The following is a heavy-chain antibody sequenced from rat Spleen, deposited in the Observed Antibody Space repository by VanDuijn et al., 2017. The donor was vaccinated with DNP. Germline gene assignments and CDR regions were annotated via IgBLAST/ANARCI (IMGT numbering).Heavy chain of an antibody. J-gene: IGHJ3*01. V-gene: IGHV5-7*01. Sequence: EVQLVESGGGLVQPGRSLKLSCAASGFTFSDLDMAWVRQAPKKGLEWVATIIYDGSTTYYRDSVKGRFTISRDNAKSSLYLQMDSLRSEDTATYYCASLNNYNWFAYWGQGTLVTVSS. D-gene: IGHD1-10*01. CDR2: IIYDGSTT. CDR3: ASLNNYNWFAY. CDR1: GFTFSDLD.